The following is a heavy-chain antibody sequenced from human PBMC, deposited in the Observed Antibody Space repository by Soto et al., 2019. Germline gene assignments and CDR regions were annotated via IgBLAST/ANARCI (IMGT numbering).Heavy chain of an antibody. J-gene: IGHJ6*02. V-gene: IGHV3-33*01. D-gene: IGHD2-15*01. CDR2: IWYDGSNK. CDR1: GFTFSSYG. CDR3: ARDRGYCSGGSCYSLYYYGMDV. Sequence: GGSLRLSCAASGFTFSSYGMHWVRQAPGKGLEWVAVIWYDGSNKYYADSVKGRLTISRDNSKNTLYLQMNSLRAEDTAVYYCARDRGYCSGGSCYSLYYYGMDVWGQGTAVTVSS.